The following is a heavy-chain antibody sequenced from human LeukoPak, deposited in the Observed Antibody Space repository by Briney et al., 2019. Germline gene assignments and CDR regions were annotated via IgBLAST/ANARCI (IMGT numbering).Heavy chain of an antibody. CDR1: GGSMNSYY. CDR2: IYYRGST. D-gene: IGHD6-13*01. CDR3: ARQSYSSSWGSYYFDY. V-gene: IGHV4-59*08. J-gene: IGHJ4*02. Sequence: SETLSLTCTVSGGSMNSYYWSWIRQPPGKGLEWIGYIYYRGSTNYNPSLKSRVTISVDTSKNQFSLKLSSVTVADTAVFYCARQSYSSSWGSYYFDYWGQGTLVTVSS.